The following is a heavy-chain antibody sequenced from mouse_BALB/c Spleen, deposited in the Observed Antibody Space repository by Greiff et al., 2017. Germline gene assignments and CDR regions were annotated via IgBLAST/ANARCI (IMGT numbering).Heavy chain of an antibody. CDR1: GYTFTDYA. D-gene: IGHD2-3*01. V-gene: IGHV1S137*01. CDR2: ISTYYGDA. J-gene: IGHJ4*01. Sequence: QVQLQQSGAELVRPGVSVKISCKGSGYTFTDYAMHWVKQSHAKSLEWIGVISTYYGDASYNQKFKGKATMTVDKSSSTAYMELARLTSEDSAIYYCAREGDGYLYYAMDYWGQGTSVTVSS. CDR3: AREGDGYLYYAMDY.